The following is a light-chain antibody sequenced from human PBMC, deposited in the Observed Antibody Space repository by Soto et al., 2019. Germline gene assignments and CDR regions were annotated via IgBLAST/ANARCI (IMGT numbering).Light chain of an antibody. J-gene: IGLJ1*01. CDR3: SSYTSSTFYV. Sequence: SALTQPASVSGCPGQSITISCTGTSSDVGGYNYVSWYQQHPGKAPKLMIYEVSNRPSGVSNRSSGSKSGNTASLTISGLQAEDEADYYCSSYTSSTFYVFGTGTKVTVL. V-gene: IGLV2-14*01. CDR2: EVS. CDR1: SSDVGGYNY.